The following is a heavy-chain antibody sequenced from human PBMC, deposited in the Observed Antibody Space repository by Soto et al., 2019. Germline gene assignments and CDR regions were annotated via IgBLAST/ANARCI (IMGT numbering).Heavy chain of an antibody. Sequence: QVTLKESGPVLVKPTETLTLPCTVSGFSLSNARMGISWIRQPPGKALEWLAHIFSNDEESYSTSLKSRLTISKDTSKSQVVLTMTSVDPVDTATYYCARMRGGSPYYYDYWGQGTLVTVSS. J-gene: IGHJ4*01. CDR1: GFSLSNARMG. D-gene: IGHD2-15*01. CDR2: IFSNDEE. CDR3: ARMRGGSPYYYDY. V-gene: IGHV2-26*01.